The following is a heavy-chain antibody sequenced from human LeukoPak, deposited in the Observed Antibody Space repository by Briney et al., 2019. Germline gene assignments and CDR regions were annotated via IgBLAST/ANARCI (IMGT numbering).Heavy chain of an antibody. CDR3: ASDSSGYFGP. J-gene: IGHJ5*02. V-gene: IGHV3-11*01. CDR1: GFTFSDYY. CDR2: ISNTGSAI. D-gene: IGHD3-22*01. Sequence: GGSLRLSCAASGFTFSDYYMNWIRQAPGRGLEWLSYISNTGSAIYYADSVKGRFTISRDNAKNSLYLQMNSLRAEDTAVYYCASDSSGYFGPWGQGTLVTVSS.